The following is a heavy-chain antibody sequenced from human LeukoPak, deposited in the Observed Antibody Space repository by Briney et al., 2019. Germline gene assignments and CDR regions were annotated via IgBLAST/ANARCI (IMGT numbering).Heavy chain of an antibody. CDR2: IIPIFGTA. Sequence: GASVKVSCKASGGTFSSYAISWVRQAPGQGLEWMGGIIPIFGTANYAQKFQGRVTMTRDTSTSTVYMELSSLRSEDTAVYYCATSGGSYYSGFDYWGQGTLVTVSS. J-gene: IGHJ4*02. CDR3: ATSGGSYYSGFDY. CDR1: GGTFSSYA. V-gene: IGHV1-69*05. D-gene: IGHD1-26*01.